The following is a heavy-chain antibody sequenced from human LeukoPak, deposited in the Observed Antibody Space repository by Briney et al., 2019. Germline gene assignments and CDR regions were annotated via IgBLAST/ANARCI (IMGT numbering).Heavy chain of an antibody. Sequence: HPGGSLRLSCAVSGFTFSSYWMSWVRQAPGKGLEWVANIKQDGSEKYYVDSVKGRFTISRDNAKNSLYLQMNSLRAEDTAVYYCARVAWVQDYSNYYYYYGMDVWGQGTTVTVSS. CDR3: ARVAWVQDYSNYYYYYGMDV. V-gene: IGHV3-7*01. D-gene: IGHD4-11*01. CDR1: GFTFSSYW. CDR2: IKQDGSEK. J-gene: IGHJ6*02.